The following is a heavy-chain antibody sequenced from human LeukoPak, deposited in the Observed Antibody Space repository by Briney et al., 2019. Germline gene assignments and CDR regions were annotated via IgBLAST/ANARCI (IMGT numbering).Heavy chain of an antibody. J-gene: IGHJ4*02. CDR2: IWYDGSNK. V-gene: IGHV3-33*06. CDR3: AKDRGLRFLEWLPKY. CDR1: GFTFSSYG. Sequence: PGRSLRLSCAASGFTFSSYGMHWVRQAPGKGLEWVAVIWYDGSNKYYADSVKGRFTISRDNSKNTLYLQMNSLRAEDTAVYYCAKDRGLRFLEWLPKYWGQGTPGTVSS. D-gene: IGHD3-3*01.